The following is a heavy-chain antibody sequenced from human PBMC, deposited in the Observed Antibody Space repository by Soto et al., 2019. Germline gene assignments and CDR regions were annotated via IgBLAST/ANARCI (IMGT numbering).Heavy chain of an antibody. Sequence: EVQLVQSGAEVKKPGESLKISCEGSGYTFSSYSIGWVRQMPGKGLEWMGIIYPDDSDTRYSPSFIGQVTISVDKSISRSYLQWSSLKASDSAMYFCARIGSRYNPFDYWGRGTLVTVSS. V-gene: IGHV5-51*01. CDR3: ARIGSRYNPFDY. CDR2: IYPDDSDT. D-gene: IGHD2-15*01. CDR1: GYTFSSYS. J-gene: IGHJ4*02.